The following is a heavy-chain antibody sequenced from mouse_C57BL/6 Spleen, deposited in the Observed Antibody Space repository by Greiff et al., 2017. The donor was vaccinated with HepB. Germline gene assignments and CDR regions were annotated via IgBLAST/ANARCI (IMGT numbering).Heavy chain of an antibody. Sequence: QVQLQQSGAELARPGASVKLSCKASGYTFTSYGISWVKQRTGQGLEWIGEIYPRSGNTYYNEKFKGKATLTADKSSSTAYMGLRSLTSEDSSVYFCAKGWDDAMDYWGQGTSVTVSS. V-gene: IGHV1-81*01. CDR2: IYPRSGNT. CDR3: AKGWDDAMDY. J-gene: IGHJ4*01. D-gene: IGHD3-3*01. CDR1: GYTFTSYG.